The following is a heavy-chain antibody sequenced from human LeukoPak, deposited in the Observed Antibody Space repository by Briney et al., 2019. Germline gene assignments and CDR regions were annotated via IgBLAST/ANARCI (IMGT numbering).Heavy chain of an antibody. J-gene: IGHJ2*01. CDR3: ARNLAAASHWYFDL. CDR2: IYHSGTT. V-gene: IGHV4-30-2*01. D-gene: IGHD6-25*01. CDR1: RGSLSQGGYS. Sequence: SETLSLTCAVSRGSLSQGGYSWSWIRQPPGGGLEWIGSIYHSGTTYDNPSLKSRVTISIDWSKNHFSMNLTSVTATDTAVYFCARNLAAASHWYFDLWGRGIPVTVSS.